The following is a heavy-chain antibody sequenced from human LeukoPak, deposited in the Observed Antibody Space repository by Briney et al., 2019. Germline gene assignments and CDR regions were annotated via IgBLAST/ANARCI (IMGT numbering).Heavy chain of an antibody. D-gene: IGHD3-10*01. CDR1: GGTFSSYA. J-gene: IGHJ6*03. CDR2: IIPIFGTA. CDR3: ATRSGSYYYYYCMDV. V-gene: IGHV1-69*05. Sequence: SVKVSCKASGGTFSSYAISWVRQAPGQGLEWMGGIIPIFGTANYAQKFQERVTITRDMSTSTAYMELSSLRPEDTAVYYCATRSGSYYYYYCMDVWGKGTTVTVSS.